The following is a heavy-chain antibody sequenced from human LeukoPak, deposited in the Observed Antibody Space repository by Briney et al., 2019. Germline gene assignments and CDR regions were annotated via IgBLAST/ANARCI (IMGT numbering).Heavy chain of an antibody. D-gene: IGHD2-2*01. CDR3: ASAYCSSTSCYGGYYYYYYMDV. CDR2: IYYSGST. V-gene: IGHV4-59*08. Sequence: SETLSLTCTVSGGSISSYYWSWIRQPPGKGLERIGYIYYSGSTNYNPSLKSRVTISVDTSKNQFSLKLSSVTAADTAVYYCASAYCSSTSCYGGYYYYYYMDVWGKGTTVTVSS. CDR1: GGSISSYY. J-gene: IGHJ6*03.